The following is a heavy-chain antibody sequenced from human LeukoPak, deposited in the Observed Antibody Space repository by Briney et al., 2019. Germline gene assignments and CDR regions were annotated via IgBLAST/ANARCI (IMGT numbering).Heavy chain of an antibody. V-gene: IGHV4-61*01. CDR1: GGSISSGSYY. CDR2: IFYGGST. D-gene: IGHD1-14*01. Sequence: SETLSLTCTVSGGSISSGSYYYSWIRQPPGKGLEWIGYIFYGGSTDYNPSLKSRVTISVDTSKNQFSLKLRSVTAADTAVYYCARATGDIHIDYWAQGTLVTVSS. CDR3: ARATGDIHIDY. J-gene: IGHJ4*02.